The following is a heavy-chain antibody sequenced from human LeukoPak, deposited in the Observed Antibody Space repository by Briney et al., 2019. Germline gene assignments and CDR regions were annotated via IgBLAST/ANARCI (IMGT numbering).Heavy chain of an antibody. CDR1: GDSISTSSYY. D-gene: IGHD3-16*01. V-gene: IGHV4-39*07. CDR2: IYYTGST. Sequence: SETLSLTCTVSGDSISTSSYYWGWIRQPPGKGLEWIGSIYYTGSTHYNPSLKSRVTISVDTSKNQFSLNLTSVSAADTAVYYCARFTPQGYGWGGYNRFDPWGQGTLVTVSS. CDR3: ARFTPQGYGWGGYNRFDP. J-gene: IGHJ5*02.